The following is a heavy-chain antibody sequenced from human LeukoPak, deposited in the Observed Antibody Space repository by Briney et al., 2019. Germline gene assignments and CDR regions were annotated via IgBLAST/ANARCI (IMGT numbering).Heavy chain of an antibody. CDR3: ASRSSIWSGYQDTLYYFDS. CDR2: IYYSGST. J-gene: IGHJ4*02. Sequence: SETLPLTCTVAGLSISSYYWSWIRQPPGKRLEWIGHIYYSGSTNYNPSLKSRVTISVDTSKNQFSLKLSSVTAADTAVYYCASRSSIWSGYQDTLYYFDSWGQGTLVTVSS. D-gene: IGHD3-3*01. V-gene: IGHV4-59*01. CDR1: GLSISSYY.